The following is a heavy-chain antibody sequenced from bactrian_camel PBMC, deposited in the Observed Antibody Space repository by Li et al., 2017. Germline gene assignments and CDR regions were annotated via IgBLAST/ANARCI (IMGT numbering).Heavy chain of an antibody. V-gene: IGHV3S53*01. J-gene: IGHJ4*01. CDR1: SYNVYC. Sequence: HVQLVESGGDSVQAGGSLRLSCVYSYNVYCMGWFRQTPAKEREGVARIDGKGTTFYADSVKGRFTISRDNSKNTLYLQMNSLKPEDTAVYYCAAASIFGALVRCDLAGDYRGQGTQVTVS. CDR2: IDGKGTT. CDR3: AAASIFGALVRCDLAGDY. D-gene: IGHD6*01.